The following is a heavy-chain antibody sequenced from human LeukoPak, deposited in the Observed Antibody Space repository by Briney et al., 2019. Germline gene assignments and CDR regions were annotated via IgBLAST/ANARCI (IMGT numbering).Heavy chain of an antibody. CDR1: GYTFTGYY. V-gene: IGHV1-2*02. Sequence: ASVKVSCKASGYTFTGYYKHWVRQAPGQGLEWMGWINPNSGGTNYAQKFQGRVTMTRDTSISTAYMELSRLRSDDTAVYYCARGSSSWFGWFDPWGQGTLVTVSS. CDR3: ARGSSSWFGWFDP. CDR2: INPNSGGT. J-gene: IGHJ5*02. D-gene: IGHD6-13*01.